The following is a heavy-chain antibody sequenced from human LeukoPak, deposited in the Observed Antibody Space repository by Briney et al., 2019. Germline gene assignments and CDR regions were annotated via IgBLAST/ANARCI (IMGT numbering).Heavy chain of an antibody. V-gene: IGHV3-48*01. CDR2: ISSSSSTI. CDR1: GFIFSSYS. D-gene: IGHD4-17*01. Sequence: GGSLRLSCAASGFIFSSYSMNWVRQAPGKGLEWVSYISSSSSTIYYADSVKGRFTISRDNSKNTLYLQMNSLRAEDTAVYYCAKVITTTVTTTYYFDYWGQGTLVTVSS. J-gene: IGHJ4*02. CDR3: AKVITTTVTTTYYFDY.